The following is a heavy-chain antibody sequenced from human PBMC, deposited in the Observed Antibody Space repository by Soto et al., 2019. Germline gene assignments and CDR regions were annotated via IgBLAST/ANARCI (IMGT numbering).Heavy chain of an antibody. J-gene: IGHJ6*03. V-gene: IGHV3-74*01. D-gene: IGHD3-10*01. CDR2: LNGDGSTT. Sequence: EVQLVESGGGLVQPGGSLRLSCAASGFTFSSFWMHWVRQAPGKGLVWVSRLNGDGSTTNYADSMKGRFTISRDNAKNTVYLEMNSLRVDDAAVCSCGRGVRGYWYMDVWGKGTTVTVSS. CDR3: GRGVRGYWYMDV. CDR1: GFTFSSFW.